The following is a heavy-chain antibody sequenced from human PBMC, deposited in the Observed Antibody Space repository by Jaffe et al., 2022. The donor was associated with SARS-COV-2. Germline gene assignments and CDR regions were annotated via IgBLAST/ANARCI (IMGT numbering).Heavy chain of an antibody. CDR2: ISSSSSYI. CDR3: ARDRLGTYYYDSSGYSDAFDI. Sequence: EVQLVESGGGLVKPGGSLRLSCAASGFTFSSYSMNWVRQAPGKGLEWVSSISSSSSYIYYADSVKGRFTISRDNAKNSLYLQMNSLRAEDTAVYYCARDRLGTYYYDSSGYSDAFDIWGQGTMVTVSS. J-gene: IGHJ3*02. CDR1: GFTFSSYS. V-gene: IGHV3-21*01. D-gene: IGHD3-22*01.